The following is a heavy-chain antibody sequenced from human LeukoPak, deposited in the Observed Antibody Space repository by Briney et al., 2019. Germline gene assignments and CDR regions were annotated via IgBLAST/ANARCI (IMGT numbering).Heavy chain of an antibody. CDR1: GFTFSNYA. CDR2: IKQDGSAK. CDR3: ATGQWLIRSDYFDY. Sequence: GGSLRLSCAASGFTFSNYAMTWVRQAPGKGLEWVANIKQDGSAKYYVDSLRGRFSISRDNVKNSLFLQMNSLSDDDTAVYYCATGQWLIRSDYFDYWGQGTLVTVSS. D-gene: IGHD6-19*01. V-gene: IGHV3-7*01. J-gene: IGHJ4*02.